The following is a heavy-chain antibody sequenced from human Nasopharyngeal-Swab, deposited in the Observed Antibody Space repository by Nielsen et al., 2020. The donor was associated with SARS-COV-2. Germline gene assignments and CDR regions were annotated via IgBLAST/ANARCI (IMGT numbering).Heavy chain of an antibody. V-gene: IGHV4-38-2*01. CDR3: ARLYISPRRFDP. CDR1: GASITSGYF. Sequence: SETLSLTCAVSGASITSGYFWGWLRQPPGKGLEWIGSMYHTGSTYYNPSLKSRVTISIDTSKNQFSLKLSSVTAADTAVYYCARLYISPRRFDPWGQGTLVTVSS. CDR2: MYHTGST. D-gene: IGHD2-2*02. J-gene: IGHJ5*02.